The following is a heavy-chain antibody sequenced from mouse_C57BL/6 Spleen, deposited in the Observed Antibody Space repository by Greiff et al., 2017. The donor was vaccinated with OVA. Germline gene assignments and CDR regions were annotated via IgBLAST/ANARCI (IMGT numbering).Heavy chain of an antibody. CDR1: GYTFTSYW. D-gene: IGHD4-1*01. CDR2: IYPGSGST. V-gene: IGHV1-55*01. Sequence: VLLVESGAELVKPGASVKMSCKASGYTFTSYWITWVKQRPGQGLEWIGDIYPGSGSTNYNEKFKSKATLTVDTSSSTAYMQLSSLTSEDSAVYYCARGLSLGYYFDYWGQGTTLTVSS. CDR3: ARGLSLGYYFDY. J-gene: IGHJ2*01.